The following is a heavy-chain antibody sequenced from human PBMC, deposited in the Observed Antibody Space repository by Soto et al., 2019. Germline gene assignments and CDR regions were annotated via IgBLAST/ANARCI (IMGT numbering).Heavy chain of an antibody. CDR2: IYHSGST. CDR1: GGSISSGGYS. J-gene: IGHJ4*02. Sequence: QLQLQESGSGLVKPSQTLSLTCAVSGGSISSGGYSWSWIRQPPGKGLEWIGYIYHSGSTYYNPSLKSRVTISVDRSKNQFSLKLSSVTAADTAVYYCARAMITFGGVIATRGYFDYWGQGTLVTVSS. D-gene: IGHD3-16*02. CDR3: ARAMITFGGVIATRGYFDY. V-gene: IGHV4-30-2*01.